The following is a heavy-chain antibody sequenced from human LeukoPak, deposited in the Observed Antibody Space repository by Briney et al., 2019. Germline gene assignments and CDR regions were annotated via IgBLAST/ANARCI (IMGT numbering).Heavy chain of an antibody. Sequence: SQTLSLTCTVSGGSISSGGYYWSWIRQHPGKGLEWIGYIYYSGSTYYNPSLKSRVTISVDTSKNQFSLKLSSVTAADTAVYYCAREVHYGDFGLDGMDVWGQGTTVIVSS. CDR2: IYYSGST. V-gene: IGHV4-31*03. CDR3: AREVHYGDFGLDGMDV. D-gene: IGHD4-17*01. CDR1: GGSISSGGYY. J-gene: IGHJ6*02.